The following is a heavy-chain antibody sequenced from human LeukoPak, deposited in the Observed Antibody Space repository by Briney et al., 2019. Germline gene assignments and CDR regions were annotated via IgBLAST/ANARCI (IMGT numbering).Heavy chain of an antibody. Sequence: SETLSLTCTVSGGSISSYYWGWFRQPPGKGLEWIGSIYHVGTTSYNPSLKSRVTISVDTSKNHFSLKLNSVTAADTAVYYCARDARGGNSYYFDYWGQGTLVTVSS. V-gene: IGHV4-38-2*02. CDR2: IYHVGTT. CDR1: GGSISSYY. CDR3: ARDARGGNSYYFDY. D-gene: IGHD4-23*01. J-gene: IGHJ4*02.